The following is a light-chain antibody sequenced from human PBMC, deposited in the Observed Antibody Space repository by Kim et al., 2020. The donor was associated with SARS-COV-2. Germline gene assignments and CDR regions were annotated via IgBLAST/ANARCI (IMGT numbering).Light chain of an antibody. CDR1: QSVSSN. V-gene: IGKV3D-15*01. Sequence: SVSPGERATLSCGASQSVSSNLAWYQQKPGQAPRLLIYGASTRATGIPARFSGSESGTEFTLTIGSLQSEDFAVYYCQQYNKWPLTFGGGTKLEIK. J-gene: IGKJ4*01. CDR3: QQYNKWPLT. CDR2: GAS.